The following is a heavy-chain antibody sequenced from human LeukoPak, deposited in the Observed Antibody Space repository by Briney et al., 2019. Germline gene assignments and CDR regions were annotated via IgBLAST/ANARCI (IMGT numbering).Heavy chain of an antibody. D-gene: IGHD2-2*01. V-gene: IGHV1-2*02. Sequence: GASVKVSCKASGYTFTGYYMHWVGQTPGRGLEWMGWFNPNTGATKNEQKCQDRVTMTRDTAISTAYMELSRLTSEDTSIYYCARTPYASGSIGWFDPWGQGTLVTVSS. CDR3: ARTPYASGSIGWFDP. CDR2: FNPNTGAT. J-gene: IGHJ5*02. CDR1: GYTFTGYY.